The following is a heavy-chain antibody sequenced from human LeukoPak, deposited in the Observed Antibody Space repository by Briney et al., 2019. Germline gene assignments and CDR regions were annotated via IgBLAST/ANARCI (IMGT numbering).Heavy chain of an antibody. D-gene: IGHD4-17*01. CDR2: ISWNSGSI. CDR3: VRDEEDYDIYFDL. V-gene: IGHV3-9*01. J-gene: IGHJ2*01. Sequence: GGSLRLSCAASGFTFDDYAMHWVRQAPGKGLEWVSGISWNSGSIGYADSMKGRFTISRDNSKNTLYLQMNSLRLEDTGVYYCVRDEEDYDIYFDLWGRGTLVTVSS. CDR1: GFTFDDYA.